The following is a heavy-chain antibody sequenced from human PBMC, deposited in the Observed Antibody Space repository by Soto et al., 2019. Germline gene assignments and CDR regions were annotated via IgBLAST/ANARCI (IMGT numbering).Heavy chain of an antibody. CDR1: GGSISSSSYY. V-gene: IGHV4-39*01. J-gene: IGHJ6*03. D-gene: IGHD3-10*01. CDR2: IYYSGST. Sequence: SETLSLTCTVSGGSISSSSYYWGWIRQPPGKGLEWIGSIYYSGSTYYNPSLKSRVTISVDTSKNQFSLKLSSVTAADTAVYYCARHHMVRGVNYYMDVWGKGTTVTVSS. CDR3: ARHHMVRGVNYYMDV.